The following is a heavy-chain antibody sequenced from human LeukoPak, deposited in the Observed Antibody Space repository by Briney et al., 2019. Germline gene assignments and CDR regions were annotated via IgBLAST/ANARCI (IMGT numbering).Heavy chain of an antibody. Sequence: GGSLRLSCAASGFTFSSYAMSWVRQAPGKGLEWVSAISGSGGSAYYADSVKGRFTISRDNSKNTLYLQMNSLRAEDTAVYYCAKVARRGYSYGSFDYWGQGTLVTVSS. V-gene: IGHV3-23*01. J-gene: IGHJ4*02. D-gene: IGHD5-18*01. CDR3: AKVARRGYSYGSFDY. CDR2: ISGSGGSA. CDR1: GFTFSSYA.